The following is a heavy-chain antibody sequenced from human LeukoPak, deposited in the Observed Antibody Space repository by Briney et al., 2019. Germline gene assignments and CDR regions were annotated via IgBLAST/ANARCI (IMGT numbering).Heavy chain of an antibody. Sequence: PSETLSPTCAVYGGSFSGYYWSWIRQPPGKGLEWIGEINHSGSTNYNPSLKSRVTISVDTSKNQFSLKLSSVTAADTAVYYCASRYYYDSSGYYTILFDYFDYWGQGTLVTVSS. CDR1: GGSFSGYY. J-gene: IGHJ4*02. D-gene: IGHD3-22*01. CDR2: INHSGST. CDR3: ASRYYYDSSGYYTILFDYFDY. V-gene: IGHV4-34*01.